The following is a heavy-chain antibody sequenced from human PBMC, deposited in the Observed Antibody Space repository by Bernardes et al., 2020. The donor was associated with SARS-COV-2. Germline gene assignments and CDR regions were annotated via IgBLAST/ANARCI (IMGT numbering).Heavy chain of an antibody. Sequence: GGSLRLSCAASGFTFGIYAMNWVRQAPGKGLEWVSGISASGDSTYYADSVEGRFTISRDNSKDRLFLQINSLRVEDTAVYYCGKALPQMWFPARHHFNHGVDVWGQGTTVTVSS. CDR1: GFTFGIYA. D-gene: IGHD2-21*01. CDR2: ISASGDST. V-gene: IGHV3-23*01. J-gene: IGHJ6*02. CDR3: GKALPQMWFPARHHFNHGVDV.